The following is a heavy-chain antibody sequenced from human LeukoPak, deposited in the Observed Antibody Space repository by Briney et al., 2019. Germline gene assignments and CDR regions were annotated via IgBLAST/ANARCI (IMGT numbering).Heavy chain of an antibody. CDR2: TSFRGSDT. J-gene: IGHJ3*02. CDR1: GFTFSSYA. V-gene: IGHV3-23*01. Sequence: GGSLRLSCAAAGFTFSSYAMSWVRQAQGQGLEWVLITSFRGSDTFYTQSVKGRFSISRDNSKNTLSLHMNTLRAEDTAVYYCVKDLDNYSAFDIWGQGTMVTVSS. CDR3: VKDLDNYSAFDI. D-gene: IGHD5-24*01.